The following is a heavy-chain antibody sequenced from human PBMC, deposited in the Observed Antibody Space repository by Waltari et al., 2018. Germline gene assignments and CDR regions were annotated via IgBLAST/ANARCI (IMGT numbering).Heavy chain of an antibody. CDR3: ARERHRLMEVGYLMALDP. V-gene: IGHV1-18*01. CDR2: ISANNGHT. J-gene: IGHJ5*02. Sequence: QAQLVQSGAEVKKPGASVKVSCRASGYTFSDFGISWVRQAPGQGLEWMGWISANNGHTNHAQKFQGILIMTKDPSTTTVYMELNYPSDDTAVYYCARERHRLMEVGYLMALDPWGQGTLVTVSS. CDR1: GYTFSDFG. D-gene: IGHD3-3*01.